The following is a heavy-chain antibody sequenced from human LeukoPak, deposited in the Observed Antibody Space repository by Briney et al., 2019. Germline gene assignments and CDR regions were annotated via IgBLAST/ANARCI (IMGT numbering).Heavy chain of an antibody. V-gene: IGHV3-21*01. CDR3: ARVPVVVAASYFDY. CDR2: VSATSTKS. Sequence: GGSLRLSCAASGFTFRTYAMTWVRQAPGKGLEYVSTVSATSTKSYYAESVKGRFTVSRDNAKNSLYLQMNSLRAEDTAVYYCARVPVVVAASYFDYWGQGTLVTVSS. J-gene: IGHJ4*02. CDR1: GFTFRTYA. D-gene: IGHD2-15*01.